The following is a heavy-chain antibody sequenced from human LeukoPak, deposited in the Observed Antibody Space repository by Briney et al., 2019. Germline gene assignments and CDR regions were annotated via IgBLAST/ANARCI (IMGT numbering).Heavy chain of an antibody. V-gene: IGHV1-2*02. CDR1: GYTFTDYY. Sequence: ASVKVSCKASGYTFTDYYLHWVRQAPGQGLEWMGWINPNSGGTNYAQKFQGRVTMTRDTSISTAYMDLSRVRSDDTAVYYCARLTGDRNWFDPWGQGTLVTVSS. D-gene: IGHD7-27*01. CDR2: INPNSGGT. CDR3: ARLTGDRNWFDP. J-gene: IGHJ5*02.